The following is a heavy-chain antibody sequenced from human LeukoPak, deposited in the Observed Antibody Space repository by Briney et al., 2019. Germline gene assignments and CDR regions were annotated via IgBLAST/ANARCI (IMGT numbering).Heavy chain of an antibody. V-gene: IGHV3-13*01. D-gene: IGHD6-19*01. Sequence: QPGGSLRLSCVASGFNFIDYDMHWVRQVIGKGLGWVSAIGIRGDTHYSGSVKGRFTISRENAESSLYLQMNSLRAEDTAVYYCARGGIQVSGIDEFDYWGQGTLVTVSS. CDR1: GFNFIDYD. J-gene: IGHJ4*02. CDR3: ARGGIQVSGIDEFDY. CDR2: IGIRGDT.